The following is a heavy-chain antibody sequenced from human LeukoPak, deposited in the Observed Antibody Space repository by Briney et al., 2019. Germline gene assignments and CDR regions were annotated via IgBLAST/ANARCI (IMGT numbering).Heavy chain of an antibody. V-gene: IGHV3-23*01. Sequence: GGSLRLSCAASGFTFSNSAMTWVRQAPGKGLEWVSAISGSGGSTYYAHSVKGRFTISRDNSKNTLYLQMNSLRAEDTAVYFCAKDAFRGYSYGYRVSMVWFDQWGQGILVTVSS. D-gene: IGHD5-18*01. CDR2: ISGSGGST. CDR1: GFTFSNSA. CDR3: AKDAFRGYSYGYRVSMVWFDQ. J-gene: IGHJ5*02.